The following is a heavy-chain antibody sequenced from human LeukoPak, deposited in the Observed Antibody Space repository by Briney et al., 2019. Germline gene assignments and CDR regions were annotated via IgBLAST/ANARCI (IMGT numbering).Heavy chain of an antibody. V-gene: IGHV3-23*01. J-gene: IGHJ4*02. D-gene: IGHD6-19*01. Sequence: GGSLRLSCAASGFTFSSYAMIWLRQATGKGLEWVSAISGSGGSTFYADSVKGRFTISRDNSKNTLYLQMNSLRAEDTAVYYCAKEGAAVAGKSFDYWGQGTLVTVSS. CDR2: ISGSGGST. CDR1: GFTFSSYA. CDR3: AKEGAAVAGKSFDY.